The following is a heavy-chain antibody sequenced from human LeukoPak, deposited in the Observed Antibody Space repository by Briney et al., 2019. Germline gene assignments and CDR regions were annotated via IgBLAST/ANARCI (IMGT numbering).Heavy chain of an antibody. CDR3: ARDDPFYYNISGGDLT. CDR2: IIPMFAAT. CDR1: GGTFNTYS. J-gene: IGHJ3*01. Sequence: SVKVSCKASGGTFNTYSISWVRQAPGQGLEWMGSIIPMFAATDYAQKFQGRVTITTDESTTTAYVELSSLRSEDTAVYFCARDDPFYYNISGGDLTWGQGTMVTISS. D-gene: IGHD3-22*01. V-gene: IGHV1-69*05.